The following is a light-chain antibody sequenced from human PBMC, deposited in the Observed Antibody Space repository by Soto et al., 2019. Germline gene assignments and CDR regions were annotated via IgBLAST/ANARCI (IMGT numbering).Light chain of an antibody. CDR1: QSISSNF. CDR2: GSS. V-gene: IGKV3-20*01. CDR3: QQFGISPRT. J-gene: IGKJ2*01. Sequence: EIVLTQSPGTLSLFPGERATLSCRASQSISSNFVGWYQQKPGQAPRLRIYGSSTRATGIPDRFSGSGSGTDFTLTSTSLEPEDFAVYYCQQFGISPRTFGQGNKLE.